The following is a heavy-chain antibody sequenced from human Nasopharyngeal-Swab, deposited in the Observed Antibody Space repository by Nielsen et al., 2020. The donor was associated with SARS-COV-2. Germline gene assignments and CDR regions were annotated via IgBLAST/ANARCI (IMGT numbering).Heavy chain of an antibody. CDR1: GYSISSGYY. CDR2: IYHSGST. D-gene: IGHD6-13*01. Sequence: SETLSLTCTVSGYSISSGYYWDWIRQSPGKGLEWIGSIYHSGSTYYNPSLKSRVTISVDTSRNHFSLKLSSVTAADTAVYYCASIAAAGTWGQGTLVTVSS. V-gene: IGHV4-38-2*02. CDR3: ASIAAAGT. J-gene: IGHJ4*02.